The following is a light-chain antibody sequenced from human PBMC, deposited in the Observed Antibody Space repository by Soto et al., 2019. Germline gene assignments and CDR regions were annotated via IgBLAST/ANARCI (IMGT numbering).Light chain of an antibody. CDR1: QSITSGY. Sequence: EIVLTQSPGTLSLSPGERATLSCRSSQSITSGYLAWYQQKPGQAPRLLIYGAFNRATGIPDRISGSGSGADFTLTISRLEPEDFGVYYCQQYRASPPSWTFGQGTKVEIK. V-gene: IGKV3-20*01. J-gene: IGKJ1*01. CDR2: GAF. CDR3: QQYRASPPSWT.